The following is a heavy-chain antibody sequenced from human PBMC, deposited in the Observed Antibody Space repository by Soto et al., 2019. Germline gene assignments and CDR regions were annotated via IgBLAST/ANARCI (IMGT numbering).Heavy chain of an antibody. D-gene: IGHD2-15*01. CDR1: GYSVTSSDYY. Sequence: LSLTCSGAGYSVTSSDYYWAWIRQPPGKGLEWLGSMFYSGLTYYNPSLKSRVTLSVDTSKNQISVRLNSVTAADTAVYYCAPLSVSLSGPYGIHVWGKGTTVTISS. CDR3: APLSVSLSGPYGIHV. V-gene: IGHV4-39*01. CDR2: MFYSGLT. J-gene: IGHJ6*04.